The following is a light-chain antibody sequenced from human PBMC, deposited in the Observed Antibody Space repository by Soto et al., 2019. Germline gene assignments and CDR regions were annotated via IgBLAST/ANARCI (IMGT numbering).Light chain of an antibody. CDR2: EVS. V-gene: IGLV2-14*01. CDR3: SSYTTSSPYV. Sequence: LAQPASVSGSPGQSITISCTGTNSDIGTYNYVSWYQQHPGKAPKLIIYEVSNRPSGVSNRFSGSKSGNTASLTISGLQAKDEADYYCSSYTTSSPYVFGTGTKVTVL. J-gene: IGLJ1*01. CDR1: NSDIGTYNY.